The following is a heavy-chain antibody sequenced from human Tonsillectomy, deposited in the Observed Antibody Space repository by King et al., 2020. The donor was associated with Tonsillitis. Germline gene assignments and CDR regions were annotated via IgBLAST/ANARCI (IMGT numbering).Heavy chain of an antibody. J-gene: IGHJ4*02. CDR1: VYTFTAYY. CDR2: INPNSGDT. CDR3: ARTAIGVPGNYFDY. D-gene: IGHD6-19*01. V-gene: IGHV1-2*02. Sequence: QLVQSGAEVKNPGASMKVSCKASVYTFTAYYIFWVRQAPGQGLEYMGSINPNSGDTKFAEKFQGRVTMTRDTSISTAYVELSGLRSDDTAIYYCARTAIGVPGNYFDYWGQGTLVTVSS.